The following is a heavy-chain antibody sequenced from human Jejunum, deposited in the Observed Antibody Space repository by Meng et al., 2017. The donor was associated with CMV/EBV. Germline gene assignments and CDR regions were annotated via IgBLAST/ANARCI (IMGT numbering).Heavy chain of an antibody. Sequence: GGSIITDGDYWRWIRHHPGKRLEWIGYIYYSGSTYYNPSLRSRVTISVDTSKNQFSLIVSSLTAADTAVYYCARGVDYYGSGTFFDYWGQGTLVTVSS. CDR3: ARGVDYYGSGTFFDY. J-gene: IGHJ4*02. CDR2: IYYSGST. V-gene: IGHV4-31*02. D-gene: IGHD3-10*01. CDR1: GGSIITDGDY.